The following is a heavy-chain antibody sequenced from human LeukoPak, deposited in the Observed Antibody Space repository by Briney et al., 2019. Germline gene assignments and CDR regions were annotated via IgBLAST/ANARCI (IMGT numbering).Heavy chain of an antibody. CDR2: ISYDGSNK. J-gene: IGHJ4*02. V-gene: IGHV3-30*18. CDR1: GFTFSSYG. CDR3: AKAGGDYGDYYYFDY. Sequence: GGSLRLSCAASGFTFSSYGMHWVRQAPGKGLEWVAVISYDGSNKYYADSVKGRFTISRGNSKNTLYLQMNSLRAEDTAVYYCAKAGGDYGDYYYFDYWGQGTLVTVSS. D-gene: IGHD4-17*01.